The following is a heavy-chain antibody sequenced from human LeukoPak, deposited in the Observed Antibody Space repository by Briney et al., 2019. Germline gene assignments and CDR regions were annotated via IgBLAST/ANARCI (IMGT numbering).Heavy chain of an antibody. Sequence: PPETPCLTCSVSGGSVRNYYWNWIRQPPGKGLEWIGYVYHTGSSNSDPSLKSRVTMFVDTSKNQLSLRLSSVSALDTAVYYCARGAYASAWCAFDIWGPETGVSV. CDR3: ARGAYASAWCAFDI. CDR1: GGSVRNYY. CDR2: VYHTGSS. V-gene: IGHV4-59*02. J-gene: IGHJ3*02. D-gene: IGHD6-19*01.